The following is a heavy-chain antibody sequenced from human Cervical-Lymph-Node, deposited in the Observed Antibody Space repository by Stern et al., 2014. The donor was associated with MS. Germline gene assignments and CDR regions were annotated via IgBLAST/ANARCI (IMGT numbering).Heavy chain of an antibody. J-gene: IGHJ3*01. D-gene: IGHD4-17*01. CDR2: IIPFIGGT. Sequence: VQLVESGAEVRTPGSSVKVSCKPSGGLLNSYAFRWVRQAPGQGLQWMGRIIPFIGGTSYAQPFQDRLTIAANKFTNTSLTELSSLTSEDTAVYFCSKGEGDYGEADAFDLWGQGTMVSVSS. CDR3: SKGEGDYGEADAFDL. V-gene: IGHV1-69*09. CDR1: GGLLNSYA.